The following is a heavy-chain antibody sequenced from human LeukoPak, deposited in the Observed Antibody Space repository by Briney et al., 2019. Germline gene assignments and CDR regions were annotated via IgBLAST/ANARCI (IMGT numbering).Heavy chain of an antibody. Sequence: GASVKVSCKASGYTFTGYYMHWVRQAPGQGLEWMGWINPNSGGTNYAQKFQGRVTMTRDTSISTAYMELSRLRSDDTAVYYCAREVRGVTIFGVVRGISVENNWFDPWGQGTLVTVSS. D-gene: IGHD3-3*01. CDR1: GYTFTGYY. CDR3: AREVRGVTIFGVVRGISVENNWFDP. CDR2: INPNSGGT. V-gene: IGHV1-2*02. J-gene: IGHJ5*02.